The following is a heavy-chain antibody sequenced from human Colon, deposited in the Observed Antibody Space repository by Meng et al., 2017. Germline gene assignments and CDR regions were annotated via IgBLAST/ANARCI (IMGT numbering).Heavy chain of an antibody. J-gene: IGHJ4*02. CDR1: GGSLISSNW. CDR2: IYRSGST. CDR3: ARRVQYSSGYYYFDF. V-gene: IGHV4-4*02. Sequence: QVQLQEAVPGLVKPSGTLSLTCVVSGGSLISSNWWTWVRQAPGKGLEWIGEIYRSGSTNYNPSLKSRVTISRDTSKNEFSLKLTSVTAADTALYYCARRVQYSSGYYYFDFWGQGTLVTVSS. D-gene: IGHD3-22*01.